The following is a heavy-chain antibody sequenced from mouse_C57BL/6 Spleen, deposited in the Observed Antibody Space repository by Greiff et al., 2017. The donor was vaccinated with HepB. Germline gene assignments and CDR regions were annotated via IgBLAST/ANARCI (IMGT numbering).Heavy chain of an antibody. J-gene: IGHJ1*03. CDR3: ARDYGSSYGYFDV. D-gene: IGHD1-1*01. CDR2: INPNNGTT. V-gene: IGHV1-39*01. CDR1: GYSFTDYN. Sequence: VQLQQSGPELVKPGASVKISCKATGYSFTDYNMNWVKQSHGKRLEWIGVINPNNGTTSYNQKFKGKATLTVDQSSSTAYMQLNSLTSEDSAVYYCARDYGSSYGYFDVWGTGTTLTVSS.